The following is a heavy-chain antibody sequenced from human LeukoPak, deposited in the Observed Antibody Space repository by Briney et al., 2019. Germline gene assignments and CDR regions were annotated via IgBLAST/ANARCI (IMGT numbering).Heavy chain of an antibody. V-gene: IGHV4-59*01. CDR3: AKDWDQLLYYFDY. Sequence: SETLSLTCTVSGGSISGNYWSWIRQPPGKGLEWIGYIYYSGSTNYNPSLKSRVTFSVDTSKNQFSLKLSSVTAADTAVYYCAKDWDQLLYYFDYWGQGTLVTVSS. J-gene: IGHJ4*02. D-gene: IGHD2-2*01. CDR1: GGSISGNY. CDR2: IYYSGST.